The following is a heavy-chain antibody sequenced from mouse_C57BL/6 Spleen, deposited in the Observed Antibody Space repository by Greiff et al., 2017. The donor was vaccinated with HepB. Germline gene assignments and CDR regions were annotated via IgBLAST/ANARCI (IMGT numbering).Heavy chain of an antibody. V-gene: IGHV1-15*01. D-gene: IGHD1-1*01. Sequence: VQLQQSGAELVRPGASVTLSCKASGYTFTDYEMHWVKQTPVHGLEWIGAIDPETGGTAYNQKFKGKAILTADKSSSTAYMELRSLTSEDSAVYNCTRSYGSRGGLFAYWGQGTLVTVSA. CDR2: IDPETGGT. CDR1: GYTFTDYE. CDR3: TRSYGSRGGLFAY. J-gene: IGHJ3*01.